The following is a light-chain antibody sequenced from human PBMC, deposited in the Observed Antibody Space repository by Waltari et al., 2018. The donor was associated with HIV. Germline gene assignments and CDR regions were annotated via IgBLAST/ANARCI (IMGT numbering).Light chain of an antibody. CDR2: GAS. J-gene: IGKJ2*01. CDR3: QQYGNSPPYT. V-gene: IGKV3-20*01. Sequence: EIVLTQSPGTLSLSPGARATLSCRASQSVSSGYLAWYQQKPGQAPRVLIYGASSRATGIPDRFSGSGSGTDFTLTISRLEPEDFAVYYCQQYGNSPPYTFGQGTKLEIK. CDR1: QSVSSGY.